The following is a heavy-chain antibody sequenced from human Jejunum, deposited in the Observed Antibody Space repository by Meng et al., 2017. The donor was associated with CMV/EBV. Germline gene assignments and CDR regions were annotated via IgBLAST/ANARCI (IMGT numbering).Heavy chain of an antibody. D-gene: IGHD2-21*01. J-gene: IGHJ4*02. V-gene: IGHV4-34*01. CDR2: INHSGST. CDR3: ARGGGDPIRGVLPFDY. CDR1: CGSLGSYY. Sequence: VHLRKWGAGMLKRSETRSITCGWYCGSLGSYYWSLSRTPPGEGLEWIAEINHSGSTNYNPSLKSRVTISLETSNSHFSLKLTSVTAADTAVYFCARGGGDPIRGVLPFDYWGQGTLVTVSS.